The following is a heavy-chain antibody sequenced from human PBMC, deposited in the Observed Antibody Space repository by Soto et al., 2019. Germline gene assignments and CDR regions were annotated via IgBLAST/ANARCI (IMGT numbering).Heavy chain of an antibody. D-gene: IGHD3-22*01. V-gene: IGHV1-2*02. J-gene: IGHJ4*02. Sequence: GASVKVSCKASGYTFTDYYLHWVRQAPGQGLELMGWINPKNGATIYAQEFQGRVTMTRDTSISTAYMELSRLRSDDTAVYSCARVYYDSSGYLDYWGQGTLVTVSS. CDR2: INPKNGAT. CDR3: ARVYYDSSGYLDY. CDR1: GYTFTDYY.